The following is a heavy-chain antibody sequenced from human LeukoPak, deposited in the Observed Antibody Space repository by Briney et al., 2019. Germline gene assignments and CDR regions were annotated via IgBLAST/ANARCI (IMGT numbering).Heavy chain of an antibody. CDR1: EFTFRNYD. V-gene: IGHV3-30*02. D-gene: IGHD6-19*01. Sequence: PGGSLRLSCAASEFTFRNYDMHWVRQAPGKGLEWVAFIRYDGNNKYYADYVKGRFTISRDNSKNTLYLQMNSLRAEDTAVYYCAKDQAVAGHPLDYWGQGTLVTVSS. CDR3: AKDQAVAGHPLDY. J-gene: IGHJ4*02. CDR2: IRYDGNNK.